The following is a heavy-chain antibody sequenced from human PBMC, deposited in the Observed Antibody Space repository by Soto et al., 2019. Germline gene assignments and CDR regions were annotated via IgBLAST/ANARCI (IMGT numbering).Heavy chain of an antibody. D-gene: IGHD5-18*01. Sequence: GGSLRLSCAASGFTFSSYSMNWVRQAPGKGLEWVSSISSSSSYIYYADSVKGRFTISRDNAQNSLYLQMNSLRAEDTAVYYCARAGSGFIQPGVDYYSYGRDVWGQGPTVTVPS. CDR1: GFTFSSYS. CDR3: ARAGSGFIQPGVDYYSYGRDV. J-gene: IGHJ6*02. V-gene: IGHV3-21*01. CDR2: ISSSSSYI.